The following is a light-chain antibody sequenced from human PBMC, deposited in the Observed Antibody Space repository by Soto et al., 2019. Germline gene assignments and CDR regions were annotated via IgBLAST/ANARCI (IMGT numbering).Light chain of an antibody. CDR2: SAS. J-gene: IGKJ2*01. Sequence: DIQMTQSPSSLSASVGDRVTITCRASQGIRDALGWYQQKPGKVPKRLIYSASSLQNGVPSRFSGSGSETVFTLTISSLQPEDFATYFCLQHSDYPFTFGQGTSLEI. CDR1: QGIRDA. CDR3: LQHSDYPFT. V-gene: IGKV1-17*01.